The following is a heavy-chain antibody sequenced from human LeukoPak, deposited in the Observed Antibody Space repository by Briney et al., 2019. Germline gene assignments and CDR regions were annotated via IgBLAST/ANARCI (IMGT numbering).Heavy chain of an antibody. D-gene: IGHD3-22*01. CDR1: GFTFGSYN. CDR2: ISTSSSYI. J-gene: IGHJ1*01. Sequence: PGGSLRLPCAASGFTFGSYNMNWVRQAPGKGLEWVSSISTSSSYIYYADSVKGRFTISRDNAKKSLYLQMNGLRAGDTAVYYCARDGGDYYDSSGYPFHHWGQGTLVTVSS. CDR3: ARDGGDYYDSSGYPFHH. V-gene: IGHV3-21*01.